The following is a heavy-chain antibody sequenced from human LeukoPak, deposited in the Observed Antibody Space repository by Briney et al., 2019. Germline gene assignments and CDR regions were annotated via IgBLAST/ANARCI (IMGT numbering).Heavy chain of an antibody. CDR1: GYTFTSYD. CDR2: MNPNTGNT. V-gene: IGHV1-8*03. J-gene: IGHJ4*02. D-gene: IGHD4-11*01. Sequence: GASVKVSCKASGYTFTSYDINWVRQATGQGLEWMGWMNPNTGNTGYAQQFQGRVTITRSTSTSTAYMELSSLRSEDTAVYYCARGQTHSNHFDYWGQGTLVTVSS. CDR3: ARGQTHSNHFDY.